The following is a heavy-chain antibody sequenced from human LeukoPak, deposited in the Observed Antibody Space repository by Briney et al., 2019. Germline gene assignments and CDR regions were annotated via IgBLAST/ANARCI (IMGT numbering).Heavy chain of an antibody. CDR3: AREAFQFGQYYFDY. D-gene: IGHD3-10*01. J-gene: IGHJ4*02. CDR1: GFTFNSHW. V-gene: IGHV3-74*01. CDR2: INREGNDT. Sequence: GGSLRLSCGASGFTFNSHWMHWVRQAPGKGLVWVSRINREGNDTIYADSVKGRFTISRDNAKYTLYLQMTSLRAEDTALYYCAREAFQFGQYYFDYWGQGTPVTVSS.